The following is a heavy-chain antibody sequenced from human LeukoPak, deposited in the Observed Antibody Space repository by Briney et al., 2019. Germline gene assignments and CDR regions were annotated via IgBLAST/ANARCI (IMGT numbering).Heavy chain of an antibody. J-gene: IGHJ4*02. CDR2: INAGNGNA. D-gene: IGHD4-17*01. V-gene: IGHV1-3*01. CDR3: ARESTVTTFDY. CDR1: GYTFTSYA. Sequence: ASVKVSCKASGYTFTSYAMHWVRQAPGQRLEWMGWINAGNGNAKYSQKFQGRVTITRDTSASTAYMELSSLRPEDTAVYYCARESTVTTFDYWGQGTLVTVSS.